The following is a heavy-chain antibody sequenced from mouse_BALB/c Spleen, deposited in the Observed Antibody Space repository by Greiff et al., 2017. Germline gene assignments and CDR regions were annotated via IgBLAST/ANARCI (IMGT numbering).Heavy chain of an antibody. CDR2: INPSNGGT. V-gene: IGHV1S81*02. CDR3: TRNSGSSYYAMDY. CDR1: GYTFTSYY. D-gene: IGHD1-1*01. Sequence: VQLQQSGAELVKPGASVKLSCKASGYTFTSYYMYWVKQRPGQGLEWIGEINPSNGGTNFNEKFKGKATLTVDKSSSTAYMQLSSLTSEDSAVYYCTRNSGSSYYAMDYWGQGTSVTVSS. J-gene: IGHJ4*01.